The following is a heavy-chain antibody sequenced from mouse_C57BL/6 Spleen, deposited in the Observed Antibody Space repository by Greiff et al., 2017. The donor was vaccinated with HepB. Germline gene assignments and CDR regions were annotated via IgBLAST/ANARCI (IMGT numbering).Heavy chain of an antibody. V-gene: IGHV5-9-1*02. CDR1: GFTFSSYA. D-gene: IGHD1-1*01. CDR2: ISSGGDYI. J-gene: IGHJ3*01. Sequence: EVKLVESGEGLVKPGGSLKLSCAASGFTFSSYAMSWVRQTPEKRLEWVAYISSGGDYIYYADTVKGRFTISRDNASNTLYLQMSSLKSEDTAMYYCTRERDYGSSSWFDYWGQGTLVTVSA. CDR3: TRERDYGSSSWFDY.